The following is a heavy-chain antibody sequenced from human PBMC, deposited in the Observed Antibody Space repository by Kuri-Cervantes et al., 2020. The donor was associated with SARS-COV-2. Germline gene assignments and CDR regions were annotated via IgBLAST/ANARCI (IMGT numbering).Heavy chain of an antibody. Sequence: SETLSLTCTVSGGSISSSSYYRSWIRQPPGKGLEWIGEINHRGSTNYNPSLKSRVTISVDTSKNQFSLKLSSVTAADTAVYYCARTDNSGYSYYFDYWGQGTLVTVSS. CDR2: INHRGST. D-gene: IGHD3-22*01. CDR3: ARTDNSGYSYYFDY. V-gene: IGHV4-39*07. CDR1: GGSISSSSYY. J-gene: IGHJ4*02.